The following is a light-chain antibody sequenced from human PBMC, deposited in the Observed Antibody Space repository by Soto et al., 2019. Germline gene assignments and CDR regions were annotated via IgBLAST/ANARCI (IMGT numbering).Light chain of an antibody. CDR3: AAWDDSLNGPHV. J-gene: IGLJ1*01. Sequence: SVLTQPPSASGTPGQRVTISCSGSSSNIGSNTVNWYQQLPGTAPKLLIYSNNQRPSGVPDRFSGSKSGTSASLAISGLQSEGEADYYCAAWDDSLNGPHVFGTGTKVTVL. V-gene: IGLV1-44*01. CDR2: SNN. CDR1: SSNIGSNT.